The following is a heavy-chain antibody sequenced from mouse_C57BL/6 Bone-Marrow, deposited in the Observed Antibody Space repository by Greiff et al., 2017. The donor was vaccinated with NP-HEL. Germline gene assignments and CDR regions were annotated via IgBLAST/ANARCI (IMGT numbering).Heavy chain of an antibody. Sequence: VKLMESGAELARPGASVKLSCKAYGYTFTSYGISWVKQRTGQGLEWIGEIYPRSGNTYYNEKFKGKATLTADKSSSTAYMELRSLTSEDSAVYFCARGWLLLDYWGQGTTLTVSS. D-gene: IGHD2-3*01. CDR3: ARGWLLLDY. V-gene: IGHV1-81*01. J-gene: IGHJ2*01. CDR1: GYTFTSYG. CDR2: IYPRSGNT.